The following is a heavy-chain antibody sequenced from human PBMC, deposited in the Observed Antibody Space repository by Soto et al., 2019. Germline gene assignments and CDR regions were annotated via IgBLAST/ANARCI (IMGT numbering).Heavy chain of an antibody. V-gene: IGHV3-33*01. Sequence: GGSLRLSCAASGFIFSDFAMHWVRQAPGKGLEWVAEIWNDGSNEYYGDSVKGRFTISRDNSKNTLYLQLNSLRAEDTAVYYCARVPEAGPHLFDYWGQGALSTGSS. CDR3: ARVPEAGPHLFDY. J-gene: IGHJ4*02. CDR2: IWNDGSNE. CDR1: GFIFSDFA. D-gene: IGHD6-13*01.